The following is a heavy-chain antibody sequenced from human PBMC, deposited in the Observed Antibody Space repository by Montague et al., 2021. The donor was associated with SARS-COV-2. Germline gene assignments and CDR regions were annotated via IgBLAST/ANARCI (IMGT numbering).Heavy chain of an antibody. CDR1: GFTFDDYA. J-gene: IGHJ6*02. CDR2: ISGDGGST. CDR3: AKDPEYCSSTSCDYYYYYGMDV. Sequence: SLRLSCAASGFTFDDYAMHWVRQAPGKGLEWVSLISGDGGSTYYADSVKGRFAISRDNSKNSLYLQMNSLRTEDTALYYCAKDPEYCSSTSCDYYYYYGMDVWGQGTTVTVPS. D-gene: IGHD2-2*01. V-gene: IGHV3-43*02.